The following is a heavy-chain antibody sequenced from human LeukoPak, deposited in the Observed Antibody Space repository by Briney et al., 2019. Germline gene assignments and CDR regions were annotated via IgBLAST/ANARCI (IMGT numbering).Heavy chain of an antibody. V-gene: IGHV3-23*01. CDR2: ISGSGDAT. CDR3: AKSLLTTASGTGRAFDI. J-gene: IGHJ3*02. D-gene: IGHD1-26*01. CDR1: GFTFTTFA. Sequence: GGSLRLSCATSGFTFTTFAMTWVRQAPGKGLEWVSAISGSGDATYYADSVKGRFTISRDNSKNTLYLQIHSLRAEDTAEYYCAKSLLTTASGTGRAFDIWGQGTMVTVSS.